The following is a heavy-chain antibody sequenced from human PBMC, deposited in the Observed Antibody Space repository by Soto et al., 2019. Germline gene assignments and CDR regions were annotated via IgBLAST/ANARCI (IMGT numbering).Heavy chain of an antibody. CDR3: TTDTLWSRYGP. D-gene: IGHD5-18*01. Sequence: GGSLRLSCAASGFTFSNAWMSWVRQAPGKGLEWVGRIKSKTDGGPTDYAAPVKGRFTISRDDSKNTLYLQMNSLKTEDTAVYYCTTDTLWSRYGPWGQGTLVTVSS. CDR1: GFTFSNAW. J-gene: IGHJ5*02. V-gene: IGHV3-15*01. CDR2: IKSKTDGGPT.